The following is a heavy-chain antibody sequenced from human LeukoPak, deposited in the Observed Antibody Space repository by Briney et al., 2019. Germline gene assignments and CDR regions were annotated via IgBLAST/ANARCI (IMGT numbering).Heavy chain of an antibody. J-gene: IGHJ4*02. D-gene: IGHD6-19*01. CDR2: IDSSDSYT. Sequence: GESLKISCKGSGYSFTYYWIGWVRQMPGKGLEWMGMIDSSDSYTNYSPSFQGHVTISADKSISTAYLQWSSLKASDTAMYYCAREKLLVGRDSWGQGSLVTVSS. V-gene: IGHV5-10-1*01. CDR3: AREKLLVGRDS. CDR1: GYSFTYYW.